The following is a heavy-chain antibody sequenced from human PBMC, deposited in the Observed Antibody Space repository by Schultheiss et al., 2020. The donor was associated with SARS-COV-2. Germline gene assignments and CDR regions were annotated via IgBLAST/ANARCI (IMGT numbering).Heavy chain of an antibody. J-gene: IGHJ4*02. CDR3: ASFNGPYYDFHSFDY. D-gene: IGHD3-3*01. CDR1: GGSISSGGYY. CDR2: IYTSGST. Sequence: SQTLSLTCTVSGGSISSGGYYWSWIRQPAGKGLEWIGRIYTSGSTNYNPSLKSRVTISVDTSKNQFSLKLSSVTAAYTAVYYCASFNGPYYDFHSFDYWGQGTLVTVSS. V-gene: IGHV4-61*02.